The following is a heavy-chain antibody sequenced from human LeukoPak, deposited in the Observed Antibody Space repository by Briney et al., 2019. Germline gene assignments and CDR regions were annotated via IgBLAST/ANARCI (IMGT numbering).Heavy chain of an antibody. J-gene: IGHJ4*02. CDR1: GGTFSSYA. CDR3: ARDLDYYDSSGYPEY. V-gene: IGHV1-69*04. Sequence: GASVKVSCKASGGTFSSYAISWVRQAPGQGLEWMGRIIPILGIANYAQKFQGRVTITADKSTSTAYMELSSLRSEDTAVYYCARDLDYYDSSGYPEYWGQGTLVTVSS. CDR2: IIPILGIA. D-gene: IGHD3-22*01.